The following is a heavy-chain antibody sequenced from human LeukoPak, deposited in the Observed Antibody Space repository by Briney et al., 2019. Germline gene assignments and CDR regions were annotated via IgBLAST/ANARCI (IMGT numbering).Heavy chain of an antibody. CDR1: GYTFTSYG. Sequence: GASVKVSCKASGYTFTSYGISWVRQAPGQGLEWMGWINPNSGGTNYAQKFQGRVTMTRDTSISTAYMELSRLRSDDTAVYYCARVKKDYDFWSGYYTGASFYFDYWGQGTLVTVSS. V-gene: IGHV1-2*02. J-gene: IGHJ4*02. CDR3: ARVKKDYDFWSGYYTGASFYFDY. D-gene: IGHD3-3*01. CDR2: INPNSGGT.